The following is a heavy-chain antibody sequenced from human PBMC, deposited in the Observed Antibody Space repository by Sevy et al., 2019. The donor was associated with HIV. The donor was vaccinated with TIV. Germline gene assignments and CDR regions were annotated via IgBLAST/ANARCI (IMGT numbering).Heavy chain of an antibody. V-gene: IGHV1-3*04. CDR3: ARGKWGMCGVAVGQSDS. CDR2: IKTDNGNK. CDR1: GYSFTNYA. D-gene: IGHD3-22*01. J-gene: IGHJ4*02. Sequence: ASVQVSCKASGYSFTNYAIHWVRQAPGQDLEWMGWIKTDNGNKKYSQRFQGRVTITRETSATTAYMEMSSLRYEDTALYFCARGKWGMCGVAVGQSDSWGQGTLVTVSS.